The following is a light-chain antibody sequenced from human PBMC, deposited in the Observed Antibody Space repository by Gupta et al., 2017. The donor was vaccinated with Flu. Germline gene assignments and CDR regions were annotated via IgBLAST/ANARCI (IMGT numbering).Light chain of an antibody. CDR3: SSDGSGSTVV. J-gene: IGLJ3*02. CDR2: EVT. Sequence: QSALTQPAPVSGSLGQSITISCTGTRSDVGGYNFVSWYQHHPGKALKLMIYEVTNRPAGVPDRFSGSKSGNTASLTISGLQAEDEGDYYCSSDGSGSTVVFGGGTKLTVL. V-gene: IGLV2-14*01. CDR1: RSDVGGYNF.